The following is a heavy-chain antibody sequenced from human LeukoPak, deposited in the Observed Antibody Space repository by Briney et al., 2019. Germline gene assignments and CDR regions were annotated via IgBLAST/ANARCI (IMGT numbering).Heavy chain of an antibody. CDR2: ISSSSSYI. Sequence: GGSLRLSCAASGITFTSYNMDWVRQAPGKGLEWVSSISSSSSYIYYADSVKGRFTISRDNAKKLLYLQMNSLRAEDTAVYYCARDRCGDIDAFDIWGQGTMVTVSS. CDR1: GITFTSYN. J-gene: IGHJ3*02. CDR3: ARDRCGDIDAFDI. V-gene: IGHV3-21*01. D-gene: IGHD3-10*01.